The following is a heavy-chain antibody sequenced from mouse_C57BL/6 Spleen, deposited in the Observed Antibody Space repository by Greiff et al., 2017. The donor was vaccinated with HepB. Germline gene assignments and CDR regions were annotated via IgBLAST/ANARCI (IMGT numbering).Heavy chain of an antibody. D-gene: IGHD2-2*01. J-gene: IGHJ4*01. CDR3: ARALHGFYYAMDY. CDR1: GYTFTSYW. CDR2: IDPSDSYT. V-gene: IGHV1-50*01. Sequence: QVQLQQPGAELVKPGASVKLSCKASGYTFTSYWMQWVKQRPGQGLEWIGEIDPSDSYTNYNQKFKGKATLTVDTSSSTAYMQLSSLTSEDSAVYYCARALHGFYYAMDYWGQGTSVTVSS.